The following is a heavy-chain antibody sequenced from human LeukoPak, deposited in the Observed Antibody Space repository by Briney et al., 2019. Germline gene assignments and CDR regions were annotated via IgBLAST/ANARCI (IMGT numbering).Heavy chain of an antibody. CDR2: IYYSGST. Sequence: SETLSLTCTVSGGSITSYYSSCIRQPPGKGLEWIGYIYYSGSTNYNPSLKSRVTISVYTSKNQFSLKLSSVTAADTAVYYCAADGPHASFSYDPGSWGPGTLVTVSS. CDR1: GGSITSYY. CDR3: AADGPHASFSYDPGS. D-gene: IGHD5-12*01. J-gene: IGHJ4*02. V-gene: IGHV4-59*01.